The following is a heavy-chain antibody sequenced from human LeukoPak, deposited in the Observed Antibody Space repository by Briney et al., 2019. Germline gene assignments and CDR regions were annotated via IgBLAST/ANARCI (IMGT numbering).Heavy chain of an antibody. D-gene: IGHD3-22*01. Sequence: GGSLRLSCAASGFTFSSYWMHWVRQAPGKGLVWVSRINSDGSSTSYADSVKGRFTISRDNAKNTLYLQMNSLRAEDTAVYYCARDADPLYYYDSSGYYSWGQGTLVTVSS. V-gene: IGHV3-74*01. CDR1: GFTFSSYW. CDR3: ARDADPLYYYDSSGYYS. J-gene: IGHJ5*02. CDR2: INSDGSST.